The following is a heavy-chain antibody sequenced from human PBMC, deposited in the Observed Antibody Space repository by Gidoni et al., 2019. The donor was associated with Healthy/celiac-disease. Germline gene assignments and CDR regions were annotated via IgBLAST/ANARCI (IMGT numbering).Heavy chain of an antibody. J-gene: IGHJ3*02. V-gene: IGHV4-34*01. CDR3: ARWHGDDAFDI. CDR1: GGSFSGYY. Sequence: QVQLQQWGAGLVKPAETLSLTCAVYGGSFSGYYWSWIRPPPGKGLEWIGEINQSGSTNYNPSLKIRVTISVDTSTNQFSLKLSSVTAADTAVYYCARWHGDDAFDIWGQGTMVTVSS. D-gene: IGHD3-10*01. CDR2: INQSGST.